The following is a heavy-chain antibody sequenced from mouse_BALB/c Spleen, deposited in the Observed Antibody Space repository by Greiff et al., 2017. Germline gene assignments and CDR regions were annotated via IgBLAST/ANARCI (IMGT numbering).Heavy chain of an antibody. V-gene: IGHV3-2*02. CDR1: GYSITSDYA. J-gene: IGHJ3*01. D-gene: IGHD4-1*01. CDR2: ISYSGST. CDR3: AREGQTGIAY. Sequence: VQLKESGPGLVKPSQSLSLTCTVTGYSITSDYAWNWIRQFPGNKLEWMGYISYSGSTSYNPSLKSRISITRDTSKNQFFLQLNSVTTEDTATYYCAREGQTGIAYWGQGTLVTVSA.